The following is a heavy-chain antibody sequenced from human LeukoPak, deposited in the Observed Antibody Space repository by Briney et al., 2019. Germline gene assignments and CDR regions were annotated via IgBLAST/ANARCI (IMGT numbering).Heavy chain of an antibody. CDR3: AKVDSYYYMDV. V-gene: IGHV3-30*04. CDR1: GFTFTNFG. Sequence: GGSLRLSCATSGFTFTNFGMHWVRQAPGKGLEWVAVISYDGIEAYYADSVKGRFTISRDNSKNTLYLLMNSLRAEDTAVYYCAKVDSYYYMDVWGKGTTVTISS. J-gene: IGHJ6*03. CDR2: ISYDGIEA.